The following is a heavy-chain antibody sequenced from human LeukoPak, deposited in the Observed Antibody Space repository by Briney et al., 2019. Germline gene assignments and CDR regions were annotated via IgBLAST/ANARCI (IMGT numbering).Heavy chain of an antibody. CDR1: GGSISSYY. J-gene: IGHJ5*02. Sequence: SETLSLTCTVSGGSISSYYWSWIRQPPGKGLEWIGYIYYSGSTNYKPSLKSRVTISVDTSKNQFSLKLSSVTAADTAVYYCARHYYSSLVRGYRFDPWGQGTLVTVSS. CDR3: ARHYYSSLVRGYRFDP. V-gene: IGHV4-59*01. CDR2: IYYSGST. D-gene: IGHD3-10*01.